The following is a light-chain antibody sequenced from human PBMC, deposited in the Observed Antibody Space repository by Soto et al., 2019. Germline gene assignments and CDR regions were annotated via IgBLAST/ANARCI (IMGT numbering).Light chain of an antibody. CDR1: QSVNSN. V-gene: IGKV3-15*01. CDR2: GAS. CDR3: QQYNIWPQT. Sequence: ETVMTQSPATLSVSPGERATLSCRASQSVNSNLAWYQQKLGQAPRVLIYGASTRATGIPARFSGSGSGTEFTLTISSLQSEDFAVYFCQQYNIWPQTFGQGTKVDIK. J-gene: IGKJ1*01.